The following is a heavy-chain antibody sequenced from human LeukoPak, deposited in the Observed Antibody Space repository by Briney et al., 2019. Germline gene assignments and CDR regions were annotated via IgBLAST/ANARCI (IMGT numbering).Heavy chain of an antibody. CDR2: INPNSGGT. CDR3: AREFHDYVWGSYRSDAFDI. CDR1: GYTFAGYY. V-gene: IGHV1-2*02. D-gene: IGHD3-16*02. Sequence: ASVKVSCKASGYTFAGYYMHWVRQAPGQGLEWMGWINPNSGGTNYAQKFQGRVTMTRDTSISTAYMELSRLRSDDTAVYYCAREFHDYVWGSYRSDAFDIWGQGTMVTVSS. J-gene: IGHJ3*02.